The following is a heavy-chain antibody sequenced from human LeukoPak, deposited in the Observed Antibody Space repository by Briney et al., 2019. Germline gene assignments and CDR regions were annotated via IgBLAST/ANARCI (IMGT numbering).Heavy chain of an antibody. CDR1: GFTFSSYS. CDR2: ISSSSTI. CDR3: ARFPLDC. V-gene: IGHV3-48*01. J-gene: IGHJ4*02. Sequence: GGSLRLSCAASGFTFSSYSMNWVRQAPGKGLEWVSYISSSSTIYYADSVKGRFTISRDNAKNSLYLQMNSLRAEDAAVYYCARFPLDCWGQGTLVTVSS.